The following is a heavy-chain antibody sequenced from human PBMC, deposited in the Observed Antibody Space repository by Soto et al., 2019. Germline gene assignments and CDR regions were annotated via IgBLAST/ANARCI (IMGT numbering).Heavy chain of an antibody. V-gene: IGHV4-39*02. CDR1: GGSITTSSYN. J-gene: IGHJ3*01. D-gene: IGHD3-10*01. Sequence: SETLSLTCSVSGGSITTSSYNWDWIRQPPGKGLEWIGTIYYDGSTSYNPSLKSQVTISVDTSKDHFALKVNSVTAADTAVYYCARFYGNAFDVWGRGTVVTVSS. CDR2: IYYDGST. CDR3: ARFYGNAFDV.